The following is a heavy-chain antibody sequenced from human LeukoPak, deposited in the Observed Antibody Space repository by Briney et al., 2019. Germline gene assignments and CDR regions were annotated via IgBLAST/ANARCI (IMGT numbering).Heavy chain of an antibody. CDR1: GGSFSGYC. CDR2: INHSGST. Sequence: SETLSLTCTVYGGSFSGYCWSWMRHRPAQGLGWIWVINHSGSTNYNPSPNRRVTVSVYTAKNQFPLNLSSGTATDTASSYCARGRAAARTYYYYYYMDVWGKGTTVTVSS. D-gene: IGHD6-13*01. J-gene: IGHJ6*03. CDR3: ARGRAAARTYYYYYYMDV. V-gene: IGHV4-34*01.